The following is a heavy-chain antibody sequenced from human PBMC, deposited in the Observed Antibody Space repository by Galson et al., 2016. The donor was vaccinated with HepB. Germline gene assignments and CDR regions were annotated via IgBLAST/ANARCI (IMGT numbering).Heavy chain of an antibody. D-gene: IGHD2/OR15-2a*01. CDR3: APYQYHYGLDV. Sequence: PALVKPTQTLTLTCTFSGFSLSTSAVGVGWIRQPPGKALEWLALIYWDDDKHGSPSLRTRTNITKDTSKSQVVLTMTNMAPVETGTFYCAPYQYHYGLDVWGQGTTVTVSS. CDR2: IYWDDDK. V-gene: IGHV2-5*02. CDR1: GFSLSTSAVG. J-gene: IGHJ6*02.